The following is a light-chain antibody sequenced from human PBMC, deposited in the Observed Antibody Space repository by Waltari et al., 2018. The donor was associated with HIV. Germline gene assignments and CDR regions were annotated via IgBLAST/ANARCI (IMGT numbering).Light chain of an antibody. Sequence: EIVMTQSPPTLSVSPGQRVTLSCRASQSISAQVAWYQQRPGQAPRLLIYEAATRPTGIPARFSGSGSGTEFTLTISRLQSEDFATYFCQQYDSGPRGITFGQGTMLEIK. J-gene: IGKJ2*01. CDR3: QQYDSGPRGIT. CDR2: EAA. CDR1: QSISAQ. V-gene: IGKV3-15*01.